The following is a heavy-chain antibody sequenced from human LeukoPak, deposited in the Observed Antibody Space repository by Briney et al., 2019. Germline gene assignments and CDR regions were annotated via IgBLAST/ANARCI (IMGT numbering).Heavy chain of an antibody. V-gene: IGHV3-74*01. Sequence: GGSLRLSCAASGFTFGSYWMHWVRQAPGKGLVWVSRINTDGGSTTYADSVKGRFTISRDNAKNSLYLQMNSLRAEDTAVYYCARDRGWFGESPDAFDIWGQGTMVTVSS. CDR3: ARDRGWFGESPDAFDI. J-gene: IGHJ3*02. CDR2: INTDGGST. D-gene: IGHD3-10*01. CDR1: GFTFGSYW.